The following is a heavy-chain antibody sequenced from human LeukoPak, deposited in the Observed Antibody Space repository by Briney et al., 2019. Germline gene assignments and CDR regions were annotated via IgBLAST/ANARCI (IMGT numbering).Heavy chain of an antibody. Sequence: GASVRVSCTASGYTFTSYGISWVRQAPGQGLEWMGWISAYNGNTNYAQKLQGRVTMTTDTSTSTAYMELRSLRSDDTAVYYCAREPNSGSAGFDYWGQGTLVPVSS. J-gene: IGHJ4*02. CDR1: GYTFTSYG. V-gene: IGHV1-18*01. D-gene: IGHD1-26*01. CDR3: AREPNSGSAGFDY. CDR2: ISAYNGNT.